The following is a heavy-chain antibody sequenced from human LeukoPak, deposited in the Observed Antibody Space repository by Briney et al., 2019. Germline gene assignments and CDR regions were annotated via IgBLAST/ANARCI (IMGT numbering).Heavy chain of an antibody. V-gene: IGHV1-8*01. Sequence: ASVKVSCKASGYTFTSCDINWVRQATGQGLEWMGWMNPNSGNTGYAQKFQGRVTMTRDTSISTAYMELSRLRSDDTAVYYCAGALGGCSGGSCPGWGQGTLVTVSS. CDR3: AGALGGCSGGSCPG. CDR2: MNPNSGNT. D-gene: IGHD2-15*01. J-gene: IGHJ4*02. CDR1: GYTFTSCD.